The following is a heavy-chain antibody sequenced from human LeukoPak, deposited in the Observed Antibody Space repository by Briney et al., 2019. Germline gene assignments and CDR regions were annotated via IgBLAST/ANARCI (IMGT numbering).Heavy chain of an antibody. V-gene: IGHV4-4*07. Sequence: SETLSLTCNVSGGSISSYYWSWIRQPAGKGLEWIGRIDTSGNTDYNPSLKSRVTMSVDTSKNQFSLKLNSVTAADTAVYYCARLDVVVVTAAMGRRNYHCYMDVWGKGTTVTVSS. CDR1: GGSISSYY. CDR3: ARLDVVVVTAAMGRRNYHCYMDV. J-gene: IGHJ6*03. D-gene: IGHD2-2*01. CDR2: IDTSGNT.